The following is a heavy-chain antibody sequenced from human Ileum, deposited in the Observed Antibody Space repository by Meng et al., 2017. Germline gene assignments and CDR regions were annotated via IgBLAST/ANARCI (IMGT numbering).Heavy chain of an antibody. CDR3: ARGGGSYYHFDY. V-gene: IGHV6-1*01. CDR2: TYYRSKWFN. CDR1: GDSVSSNSAA. Sequence: QVQLQQPGPGLVKPSQTLSLPCAISGDSVSSNSAAWNWIRQSPSRGLEWLGRTYYRSKWFNEYAVSVKSRITINPDTSENQFSLQLNSVTPEDAAVYYCARGGGSYYHFDYWGQGTLVTVSS. D-gene: IGHD1-26*01. J-gene: IGHJ4*02.